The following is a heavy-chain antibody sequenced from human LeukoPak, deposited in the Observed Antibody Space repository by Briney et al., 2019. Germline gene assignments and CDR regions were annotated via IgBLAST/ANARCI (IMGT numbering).Heavy chain of an antibody. CDR2: VGGSGHST. CDR1: GFTFSSYA. V-gene: IGHV3-23*01. Sequence: GGSLRLSCAASGASGFTFSSYAVTWVRQAPGKGLEWVSSVGGSGHSTYYADSVKGRFTISRDNSKNTLYLQMNSLRAEDTAVYYCAKRGVVIRGILVIGYHQEAYHYDFWGQGVLVTVSS. D-gene: IGHD3-10*01. J-gene: IGHJ4*02. CDR3: AKRGVVIRGILVIGYHQEAYHYDF.